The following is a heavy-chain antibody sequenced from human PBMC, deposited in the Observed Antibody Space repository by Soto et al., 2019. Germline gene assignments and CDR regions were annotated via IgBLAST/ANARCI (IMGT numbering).Heavy chain of an antibody. Sequence: GGSLRLSCAASGFTFSSYAMSWVRQAPGKGLERVSVISGSGGSTYYADSVKGRFTISRDNSKNTLYLQMNSLRAEDTAVYYCAKDRGFGELLHHQDYYMHVPGKATTVSVLL. D-gene: IGHD3-10*01. V-gene: IGHV3-23*01. J-gene: IGHJ6*03. CDR3: AKDRGFGELLHHQDYYMHV. CDR2: ISGSGGST. CDR1: GFTFSSYA.